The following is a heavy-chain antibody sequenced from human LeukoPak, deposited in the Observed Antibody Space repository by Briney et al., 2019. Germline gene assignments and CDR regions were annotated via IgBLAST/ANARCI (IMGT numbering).Heavy chain of an antibody. D-gene: IGHD3-22*01. CDR2: IYSGGST. J-gene: IGHJ6*03. V-gene: IGHV3-66*02. Sequence: GGSLRLSCAASGFPFSSSWMNWVRQAPGKGLEWVSVIYSGGSTYYADSVKGRFTISRDNSKNTLYLQMNSLRAEDTAVYYCARGVVNYYYYYMDVWGKGTTVTVSS. CDR1: GFPFSSSW. CDR3: ARGVVNYYYYYMDV.